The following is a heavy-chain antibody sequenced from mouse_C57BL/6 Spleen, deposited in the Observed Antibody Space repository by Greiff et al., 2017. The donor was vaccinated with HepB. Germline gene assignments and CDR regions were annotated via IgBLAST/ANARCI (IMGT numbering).Heavy chain of an antibody. CDR3: ARVSNHDYYAMDY. CDR2: ISSGSSTI. Sequence: VKLMESGGGLVKPGGSLKLSCAASGFTFSDYGMHWVRQAPAKGLEWVAYISSGSSTIYYADTVKGRFTISRDNAKNTLFLQMTSLRSEDTAMYYCARVSNHDYYAMDYWGQGTSVTVSS. J-gene: IGHJ4*01. D-gene: IGHD2-5*01. CDR1: GFTFSDYG. V-gene: IGHV5-17*01.